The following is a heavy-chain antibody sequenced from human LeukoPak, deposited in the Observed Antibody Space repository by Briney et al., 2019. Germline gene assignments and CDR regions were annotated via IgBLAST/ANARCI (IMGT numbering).Heavy chain of an antibody. CDR3: ASLTTAEAFDI. Sequence: SETLSLTCTVSGGSLSIYYWSWLRPPPGKGLEWIGYIYDSGSTNYNPSLKSRVTISVDTSKNQFSLKLSSVTAADTAVYYCASLTTAEAFDIWGQGTMVTVSS. D-gene: IGHD3-22*01. V-gene: IGHV4-59*01. CDR1: GGSLSIYY. CDR2: IYDSGST. J-gene: IGHJ3*02.